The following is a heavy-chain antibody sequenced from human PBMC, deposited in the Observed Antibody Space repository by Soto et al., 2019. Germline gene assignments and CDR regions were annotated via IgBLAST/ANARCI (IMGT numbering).Heavy chain of an antibody. CDR3: ARDRLPGITMIVVVNYGMDV. D-gene: IGHD3-22*01. V-gene: IGHV3-33*01. CDR2: IWYDGSNK. J-gene: IGHJ6*02. CDR1: GFTFSSYG. Sequence: PGGSLRLSCAASGFTFSSYGMHWVRQAPGKGLEWVAVIWYDGSNKYYADSVKGRFTISRDNSKNTLYLQMNSLRAEDTAVYYCARDRLPGITMIVVVNYGMDVWGQGTTVTVSS.